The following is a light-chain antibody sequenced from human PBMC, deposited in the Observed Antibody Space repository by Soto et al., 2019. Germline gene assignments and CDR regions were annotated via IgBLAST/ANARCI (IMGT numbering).Light chain of an antibody. J-gene: IGLJ2*01. V-gene: IGLV2-23*02. CDR1: SSDVGSYTF. Sequence: QSALTQPASVSGSPGQSITISCTGSSSDVGSYTFVSWYQQHPGKAPKFMIYEVTKRPSGVSNRFSGSKSGNTASLTISGLQAEDEADYYCCSYAGRTTFVVFGGGTKLTVL. CDR3: CSYAGRTTFVV. CDR2: EVT.